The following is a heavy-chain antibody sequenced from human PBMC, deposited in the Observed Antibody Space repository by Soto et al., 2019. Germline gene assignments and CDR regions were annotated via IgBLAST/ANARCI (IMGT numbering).Heavy chain of an antibody. V-gene: IGHV4-59*01. D-gene: IGHD2-8*01. CDR3: AGDPGYCTNGVCTIFDS. J-gene: IGHJ4*02. CDR1: ADSIKNYF. Sequence: SETLSLTCTVSADSIKNYFCSWVRQPPVKGLEWIGHFYHSGTTNYSPALKRRVTISIDQSKNQFSLRLNSVTAADTAVYFCAGDPGYCTNGVCTIFDSWGQGTLVTV. CDR2: FYHSGTT.